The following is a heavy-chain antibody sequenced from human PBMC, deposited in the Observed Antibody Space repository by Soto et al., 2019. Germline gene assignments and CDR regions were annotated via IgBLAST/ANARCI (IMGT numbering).Heavy chain of an antibody. CDR3: ASFFRGCAYFDY. Sequence: ASVKVSCKASGYTFTSYGISWVRQAPGQGLEWMGWISAYNGNTYYNPSLKSRVTISVDTSKNQFSLKLSSVTAADTAVYYCASFFRGCAYFDYWGQGTLVTVSS. CDR1: GYTFTSYG. J-gene: IGHJ4*02. CDR2: ISAYNGNT. V-gene: IGHV1-18*01.